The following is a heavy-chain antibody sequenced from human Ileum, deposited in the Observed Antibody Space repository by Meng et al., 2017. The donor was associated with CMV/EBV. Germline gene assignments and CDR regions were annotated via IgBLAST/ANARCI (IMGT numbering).Heavy chain of an antibody. D-gene: IGHD3-9*01. V-gene: IGHV5-51*01. J-gene: IGHJ4*02. CDR3: VRSMMWYDRLTGLPMGLKPYYIDF. CDR2: ISPGDSDT. CDR1: GYSFNTYW. Sequence: GASLKISWKTSGYSFNTYWSGWVRQKPGKRLELMGIISPGDSDTSYRTYFQGQVTISADTSTSAAYLQWSSLKDSDTAMYYCVRSMMWYDRLTGLPMGLKPYYIDFWGQGTLVTVSS.